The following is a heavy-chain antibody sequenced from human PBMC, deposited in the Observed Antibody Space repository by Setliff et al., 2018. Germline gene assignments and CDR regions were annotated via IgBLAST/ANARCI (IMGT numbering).Heavy chain of an antibody. J-gene: IGHJ3*01. V-gene: IGHV3-21*01. Sequence: GGSLRLSCAASGLIFSFHGLDWVRQTPGRRLEWVSSITASGDKTDYADSVKGRFTISRDNAKNSLDLQMNNLRDEDTAVYYCARDRWKVIVNRGDDAFGLWGQGTMVTVSS. CDR2: ITASGDKT. CDR3: ARDRWKVIVNRGDDAFGL. CDR1: GLIFSFHG. D-gene: IGHD3-22*01.